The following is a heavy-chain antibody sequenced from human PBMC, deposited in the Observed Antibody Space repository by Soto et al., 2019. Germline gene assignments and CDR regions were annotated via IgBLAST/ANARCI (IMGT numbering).Heavy chain of an antibody. CDR3: ESHYTVTTTSYFDS. V-gene: IGHV4-39*01. CDR1: GGSISSSSYY. J-gene: IGHJ4*02. CDR2: IYYSGST. D-gene: IGHD4-17*01. Sequence: PSETLSLTCTVSGGSISSSSYYWGWIRQPPGKGLEWIGSIYYSGSTYYNPSLKSRVTISVDTSKNQFSLKLSSVTAADTAVYYCESHYTVTTTSYFDSWGQGTLVTVYS.